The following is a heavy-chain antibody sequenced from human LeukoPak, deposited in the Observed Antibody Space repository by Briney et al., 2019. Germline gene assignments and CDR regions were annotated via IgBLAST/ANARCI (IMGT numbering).Heavy chain of an antibody. CDR3: AKDRVSNWNPLGN. J-gene: IGHJ4*02. D-gene: IGHD1-20*01. CDR1: RFTFSSYA. Sequence: GGSLRLSCAASRFTFSSYAMSWVRQAPGKGLEWVSAISGSGGSTYYADSVKGRFTISRDNSKNTLYLQMNSLRAEDTAVYYCAKDRVSNWNPLGNWGQGTLVTVSS. CDR2: ISGSGGST. V-gene: IGHV3-23*01.